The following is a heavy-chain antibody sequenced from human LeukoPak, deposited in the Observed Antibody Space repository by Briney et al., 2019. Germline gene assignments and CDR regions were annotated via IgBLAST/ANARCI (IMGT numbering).Heavy chain of an antibody. CDR2: INHSGGST. CDR3: ARRPYSSSRPFNY. V-gene: IGHV4-34*01. J-gene: IGHJ4*02. D-gene: IGHD6-13*01. Sequence: SETLSLTCTVSGGSISSYYWSWIRQPPGKGLDWIGEINHSGGSTNYEPSVKSRVTISGDTSKNQFSLKVNSVTAADTAVYYCARRPYSSSRPFNYWGQGTVVTVSS. CDR1: GGSISSYY.